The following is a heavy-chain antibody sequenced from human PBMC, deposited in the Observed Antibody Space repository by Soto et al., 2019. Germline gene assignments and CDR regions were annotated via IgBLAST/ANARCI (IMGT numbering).Heavy chain of an antibody. Sequence: SVKVSCKASGGTFSSYAISWVRQAPGQGLEWMGGIIPIFGTANYAQKFQGRVTITADESTSTAYMELSSLRSEDTAVYYCASPGQFLTMIVREGAFDVWGQGTMVTVSS. CDR2: IIPIFGTA. D-gene: IGHD3-22*01. V-gene: IGHV1-69*13. CDR3: ASPGQFLTMIVREGAFDV. J-gene: IGHJ3*01. CDR1: GGTFSSYA.